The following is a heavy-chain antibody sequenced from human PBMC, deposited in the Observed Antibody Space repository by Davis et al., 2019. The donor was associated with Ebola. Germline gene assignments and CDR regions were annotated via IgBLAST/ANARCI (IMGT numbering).Heavy chain of an antibody. V-gene: IGHV1-18*01. CDR2: ISPLNGDT. CDR3: ARDVVVVAATDWFDP. CDR1: GYNLISYG. J-gene: IGHJ5*02. D-gene: IGHD2-15*01. Sequence: AASVKVSCKASGYNLISYGISWVRQAPGQGLEWMGWISPLNGDTKYSQQNLQGRVTMTTDTSTSTAYMELRSLRSDDTAVYYCARDVVVVAATDWFDPWGQGTLVTVSS.